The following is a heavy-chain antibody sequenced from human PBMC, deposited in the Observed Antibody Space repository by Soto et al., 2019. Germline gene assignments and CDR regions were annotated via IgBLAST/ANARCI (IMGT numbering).Heavy chain of an antibody. J-gene: IGHJ5*02. V-gene: IGHV3-23*01. CDR3: AKDRSLLDP. Sequence: WGSLRLSCAASGFTFSSYSMNWVRQAPGKGLEWVSYISSGGSTYYADSVKGRFTISRDNSKNTLYLQMNSLRAEDTAVYYCAKDRSLLDPWGQGTLVTVSS. CDR2: ISSGGST. D-gene: IGHD6-13*01. CDR1: GFTFSSYS.